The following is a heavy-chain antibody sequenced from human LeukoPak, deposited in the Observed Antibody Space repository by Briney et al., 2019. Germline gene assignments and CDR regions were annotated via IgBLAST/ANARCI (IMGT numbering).Heavy chain of an antibody. CDR1: GDSISGGGYY. CDR3: ARWGGYDVLDI. CDR2: IYYRGTT. Sequence: PSETLSLTCTVSGDSISGGGYYWSWIRQDPAPGREWIGYIYYRGTTHYNPSLKSRVTISVDTSKNQFSLKLSSVTAADTAVYYCARWGGYDVLDIWGQGTRVTVSS. D-gene: IGHD3-3*01. V-gene: IGHV4-31*03. J-gene: IGHJ3*02.